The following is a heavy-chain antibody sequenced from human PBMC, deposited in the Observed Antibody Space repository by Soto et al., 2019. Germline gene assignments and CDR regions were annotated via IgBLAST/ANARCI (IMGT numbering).Heavy chain of an antibody. D-gene: IGHD3-16*01. CDR2: IPNNGSP. CDR3: ARIGGGGDS. CDR1: GGSVRTGSYH. Sequence: SETLSLTCSVSGGSVRTGSYHWSWIRQPPGKGLEWIGFIPNNGSPDYNPSLKSRVVVSIDRSKNQFSLKVNSVTAADTAVYFCARIGGGGDSWGQGTLVTVSS. J-gene: IGHJ4*02. V-gene: IGHV4-61*01.